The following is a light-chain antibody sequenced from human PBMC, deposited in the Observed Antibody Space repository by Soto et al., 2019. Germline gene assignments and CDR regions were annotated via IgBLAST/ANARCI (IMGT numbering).Light chain of an antibody. V-gene: IGLV2-14*01. CDR1: SSDVGGYNY. CDR2: DVS. Sequence: QSALTQPASVSGSPGQSITISCTGTSSDVGGYNYVSWYQQHPGKAPKLMIYDVSNRPSGVSNRFSGSKSGNTASLTISGLQAEEEADYYFSSYTSSSTLVVFGGGTKGTV. J-gene: IGLJ2*01. CDR3: SSYTSSSTLVV.